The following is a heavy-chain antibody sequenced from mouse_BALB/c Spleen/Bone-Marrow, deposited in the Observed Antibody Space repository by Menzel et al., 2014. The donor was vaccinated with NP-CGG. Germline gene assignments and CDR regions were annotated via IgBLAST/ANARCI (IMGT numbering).Heavy chain of an antibody. D-gene: IGHD2-1*01. CDR3: ARNGNYGALFAY. J-gene: IGHJ3*01. V-gene: IGHV14-3*02. CDR1: GFNIKDTY. CDR2: IDPANGNT. Sequence: EVQLQQSGAELVKPGASVKFSCTASGFNIKDTYMHWVRQRPEQGLECIARIDPANGNTKYDPKFQGKDTITADTSSNTAYMQLSSLTSEDTAVYYCARNGNYGALFAYWGDGILVTIS.